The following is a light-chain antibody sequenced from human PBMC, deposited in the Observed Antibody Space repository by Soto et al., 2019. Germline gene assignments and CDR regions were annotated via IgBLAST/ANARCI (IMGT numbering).Light chain of an antibody. CDR3: QHYRTS. CDR1: QSVSSSY. J-gene: IGKJ4*01. CDR2: GAS. V-gene: IGKV3-20*01. Sequence: EIALTQSPGTLSLSPGERVTLSCRASQSVSSSYLAWYQQKPGQAPRLLIYGASSRATGIPDRFSGSGSGTVFPLTITRLEPEDFAVYYCQHYRTSFGGGTKVEIK.